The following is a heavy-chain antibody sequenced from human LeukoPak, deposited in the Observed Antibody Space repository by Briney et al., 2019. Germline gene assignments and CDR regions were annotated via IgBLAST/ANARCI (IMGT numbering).Heavy chain of an antibody. CDR2: IGGSGDSI. D-gene: IGHD3-10*01. Sequence: GGSLRLSCAASGFTFSSYAMTWVRQAPGKGLQWVSIIGGSGDSIYYADSAKGRFTISRDNSQNTLYLQMNSLSAEDTAVYYCAKGHSGSYSPLFHYWGQGTLVTVSS. J-gene: IGHJ4*02. CDR1: GFTFSSYA. V-gene: IGHV3-23*01. CDR3: AKGHSGSYSPLFHY.